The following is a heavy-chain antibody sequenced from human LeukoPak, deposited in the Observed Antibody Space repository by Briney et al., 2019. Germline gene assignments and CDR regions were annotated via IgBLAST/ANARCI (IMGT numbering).Heavy chain of an antibody. V-gene: IGHV4-59*01. CDR2: IYYSGST. D-gene: IGHD3-9*01. Sequence: SETLSLTCTVSGGSISSYYWSWIRQPPGKGLEWIGYIYYSGSTNYNPSLKSRVTISVDTSKNQFSLKLSSVTAADTAVYYWARGIRYSDWLYLDYWGQGTLVTVSS. CDR1: GGSISSYY. J-gene: IGHJ4*02. CDR3: ARGIRYSDWLYLDY.